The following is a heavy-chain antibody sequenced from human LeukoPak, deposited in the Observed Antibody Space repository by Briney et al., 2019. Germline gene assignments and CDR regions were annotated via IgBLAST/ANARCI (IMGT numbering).Heavy chain of an antibody. CDR1: GGSISSGGYY. CDR3: AKDQGKLLWFGESPFDY. CDR2: IYYSGST. Sequence: SETLSLTCTVSGGSISSGGYYWRWIRQHPGKGLEWIGYIYYSGSTYYNPSRKSRVTISVDTSKNQFSLKLSSVTAADTAVYYCAKDQGKLLWFGESPFDYWGQGTLVTVSS. D-gene: IGHD3-10*01. J-gene: IGHJ4*02. V-gene: IGHV4-31*03.